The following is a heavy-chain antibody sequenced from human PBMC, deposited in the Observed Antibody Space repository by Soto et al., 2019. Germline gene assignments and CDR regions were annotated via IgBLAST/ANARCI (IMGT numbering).Heavy chain of an antibody. J-gene: IGHJ4*02. V-gene: IGHV3-11*01. D-gene: IGHD3-22*01. CDR2: ISGGGGSTI. Sequence: QVHLVESGGGLVKPGGSLRLSCAASGFTFSDYNMSWIRQAPGKGLEWLSYISGGGGSTIQYADSVKGRFTISRDNAKKSLYLQMSSLRAEDTAVYFCARNRGFYDSSGLDYWGQGTLVTVSS. CDR1: GFTFSDYN. CDR3: ARNRGFYDSSGLDY.